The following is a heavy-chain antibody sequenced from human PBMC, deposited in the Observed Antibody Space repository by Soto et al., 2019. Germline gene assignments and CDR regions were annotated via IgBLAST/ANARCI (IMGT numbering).Heavy chain of an antibody. V-gene: IGHV3-21*01. CDR2: ITTSTTYT. J-gene: IGHJ6*02. CDR1: GFNFRTYS. CDR3: ARDQEGGMDV. Sequence: SMRLSCAASGFNFRTYSMNWVRQAPGKGLECVSSITTSTTYTFYADSVKGRFTISRDDAKNSLYLQMNSLRAEDTAVYYCARDQEGGMDVWGPGTTVTVSS.